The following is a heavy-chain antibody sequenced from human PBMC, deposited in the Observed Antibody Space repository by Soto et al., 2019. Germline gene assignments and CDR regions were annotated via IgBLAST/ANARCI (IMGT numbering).Heavy chain of an antibody. CDR3: ASIGAAGNWYFDL. V-gene: IGHV3-21*01. CDR1: GFTFSSYS. Sequence: EVQLVESGGGLVKPGGSLRLSCAASGFTFSSYSMNWVRQAPGKGLEWVSSISSSSSYIYYADSVKGRFTISRDNAKNSLYLQMNSLRAEDTAVYYCASIGAAGNWYFDLWGRGTLVTVSS. J-gene: IGHJ2*01. CDR2: ISSSSSYI. D-gene: IGHD6-13*01.